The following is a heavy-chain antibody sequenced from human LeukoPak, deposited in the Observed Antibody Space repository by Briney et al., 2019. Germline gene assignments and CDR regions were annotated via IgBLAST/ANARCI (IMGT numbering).Heavy chain of an antibody. J-gene: IGHJ4*02. CDR3: ARDGGYYNDSSGYYSF. D-gene: IGHD3-22*01. CDR2: ISYDGSNK. V-gene: IGHV3-30*04. CDR1: VYIFSSYA. Sequence: RRSLRLSCAHPVYIFSSYAVRWVRQGPDKGVEWVAVISYDGSNKYYTHSVKGRFSISRDNSQNTLYLQMNSLRADDTGVYYCARDGGYYNDSSGYYSFWGQGTLVTVSS.